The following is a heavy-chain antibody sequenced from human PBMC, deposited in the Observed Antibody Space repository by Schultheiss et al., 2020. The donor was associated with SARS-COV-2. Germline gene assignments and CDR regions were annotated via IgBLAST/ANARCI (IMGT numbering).Heavy chain of an antibody. CDR2: ISSSGRTI. V-gene: IGHV3-48*03. CDR3: VRGPDGMDV. J-gene: IGHJ6*02. Sequence: GGSLRLSCAASGFTFSSYEMNWVRQAPGKGLEWVSYISSSGRTIYYADSVKGRFTISRDNAKNSLYLQMNSLRAEDTAVYYCVRGPDGMDVWGQGTTVTVSS. CDR1: GFTFSSYE.